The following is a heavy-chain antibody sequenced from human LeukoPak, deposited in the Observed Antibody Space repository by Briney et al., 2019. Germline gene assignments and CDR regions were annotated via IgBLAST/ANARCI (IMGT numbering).Heavy chain of an antibody. Sequence: GGSLRLSCAASGFTFSPYAMSWVRQAPGKGLEWVSAISASGGSTYYADSVKGRFTISRDSSKNTLYLQMNSLKAEDAAVYYCASPGRSSVEYWGQGTLVTVSS. CDR3: ASPGRSSVEY. V-gene: IGHV3-23*01. CDR1: GFTFSPYA. J-gene: IGHJ4*02. D-gene: IGHD1-26*01. CDR2: ISASGGST.